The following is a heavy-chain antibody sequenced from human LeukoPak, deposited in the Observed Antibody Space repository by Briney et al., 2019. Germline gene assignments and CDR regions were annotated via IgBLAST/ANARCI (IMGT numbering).Heavy chain of an antibody. CDR3: ARSLRVRGVPDYMDV. J-gene: IGHJ6*03. D-gene: IGHD3-10*02. V-gene: IGHV3-53*01. CDR1: GFTFSHYG. Sequence: GGSLRLSCAASGFTFSHYGMHWVRQAPGKGLEWVSVIHKNAITYYADTVKGRFTISRDNSKNMLYLQMNSLRAEDTAVYYCARSLRVRGVPDYMDVWGKGTTVIISS. CDR2: IHKNAIT.